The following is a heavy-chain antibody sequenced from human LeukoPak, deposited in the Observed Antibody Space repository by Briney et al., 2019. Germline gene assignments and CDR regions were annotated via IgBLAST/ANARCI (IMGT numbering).Heavy chain of an antibody. CDR3: ARTSIVRRIWGGKSKSYFDY. CDR1: GFTVSSNS. J-gene: IGHJ4*02. V-gene: IGHV3-66*03. Sequence: PGGSLRLSCTVSGFTVSSNSMSWVRQAPGKGLEWVSFIYSDNTHYSDSVKGRFTISRDNSKNTLSLQMNSLRAEDTAVYYCARTSIVRRIWGGKSKSYFDYWGQGTLVTVSS. CDR2: IYSDNT. D-gene: IGHD3-10*01.